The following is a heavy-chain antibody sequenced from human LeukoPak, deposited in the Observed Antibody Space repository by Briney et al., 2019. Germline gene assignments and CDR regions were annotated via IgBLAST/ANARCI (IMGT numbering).Heavy chain of an antibody. D-gene: IGHD1-26*01. Sequence: GRSLRLSCAASGFTFDDYAMHWVRQAPGKGLEWVSGISWNSGSIGYADSVKGRFTISRDNAKNSLYLQMNSLRAEDTALYYCAKDRSGSPDAFDIWGQGTMVTVSS. J-gene: IGHJ3*02. CDR2: ISWNSGSI. V-gene: IGHV3-9*01. CDR3: AKDRSGSPDAFDI. CDR1: GFTFDDYA.